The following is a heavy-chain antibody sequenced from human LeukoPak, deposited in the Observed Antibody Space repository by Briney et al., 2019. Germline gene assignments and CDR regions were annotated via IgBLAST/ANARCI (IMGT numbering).Heavy chain of an antibody. D-gene: IGHD3-10*01. CDR1: GFTFSSYA. CDR2: ISGSGGST. J-gene: IGHJ6*02. Sequence: PGGSLRLSCAASGFTFSSYAMSWVRQAPGKGLEWVSAISGSGGSTYYADSVKGRFTISRDSSKNTLYLQMNSLRAEDTAVYYCAKDTTGFGEFNYYYYGMDVWGQGTRSPSP. CDR3: AKDTTGFGEFNYYYYGMDV. V-gene: IGHV3-23*01.